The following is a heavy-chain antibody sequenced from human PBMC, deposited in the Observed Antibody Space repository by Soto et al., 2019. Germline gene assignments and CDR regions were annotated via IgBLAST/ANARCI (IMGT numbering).Heavy chain of an antibody. V-gene: IGHV3-7*05. Sequence: EVQLVESGGGLVQPGGSLRLSCAASGFTFSGYWMSWVRQAPGKGLEWVANIKQDGSEQFYVDSVKGRFTISRDNARNSLYLQMNSLRAEDTAVYYCAREAVWGQGTTVTVSS. CDR3: AREAV. J-gene: IGHJ6*02. CDR2: IKQDGSEQ. CDR1: GFTFSGYW.